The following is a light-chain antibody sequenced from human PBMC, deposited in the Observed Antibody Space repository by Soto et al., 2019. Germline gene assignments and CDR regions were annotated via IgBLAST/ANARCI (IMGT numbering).Light chain of an antibody. V-gene: IGKV3-20*01. Sequence: EVVMTQSPGTLSLSPGQRATLSCRASQSVSDRYLAWYQQIPGQAPRLLMYDPSRRATGIPDRFSGSGSGTDFTLTISRLESENFAVYYCQQYDTSRTFGQGTKVEIK. CDR2: DPS. CDR1: QSVSDRY. J-gene: IGKJ1*01. CDR3: QQYDTSRT.